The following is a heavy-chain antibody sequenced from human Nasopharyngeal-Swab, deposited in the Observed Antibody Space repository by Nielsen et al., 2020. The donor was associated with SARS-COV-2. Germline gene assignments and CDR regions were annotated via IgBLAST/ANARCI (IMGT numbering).Heavy chain of an antibody. CDR2: IRQDGSEK. D-gene: IGHD4-17*01. Sequence: GESLKISCAASGFTFSSYWMSWVRQAPGKGLEWVANIRQDGSEKYYVDSVKGRFTISRDNAKNSLYLQMNSLRAEDTAVYYCARDGAFSSYYGPPFYYYYGMDVRGQGTTVTVSS. CDR3: ARDGAFSSYYGPPFYYYYGMDV. CDR1: GFTFSSYW. J-gene: IGHJ6*02. V-gene: IGHV3-7*01.